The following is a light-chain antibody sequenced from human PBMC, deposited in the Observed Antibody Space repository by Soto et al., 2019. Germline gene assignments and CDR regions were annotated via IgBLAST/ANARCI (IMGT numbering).Light chain of an antibody. J-gene: IGLJ1*01. CDR2: SNN. Sequence: QSVLTQPPSASGTPGQRVTISCSGSSSNIGSNYVYWYQQLPGTAPKLLIYSNNQRPSGVPDRFSGSKSGTSASLAISGLRSEDEADYYCAAWDDSLSGVYVFGTGTTLTVL. V-gene: IGLV1-47*02. CDR3: AAWDDSLSGVYV. CDR1: SSNIGSNY.